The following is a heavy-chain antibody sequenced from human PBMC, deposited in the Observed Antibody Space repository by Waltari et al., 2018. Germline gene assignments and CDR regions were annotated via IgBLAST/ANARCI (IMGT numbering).Heavy chain of an antibody. Sequence: QVQLQQWGTRVLKPSETLSLTCAVHGGSFSGDFWAWIRQPPGKGLEWIGEINHDGNTKYNPSLKSRVSISADMSKNQFSLKVTSVTAADTAVYYCASPAGRYSRSPFFDYWGQGTLVTVSS. CDR3: ASPAGRYSRSPFFDY. J-gene: IGHJ4*02. CDR1: GGSFSGDF. V-gene: IGHV4-34*01. CDR2: INHDGNT. D-gene: IGHD6-6*01.